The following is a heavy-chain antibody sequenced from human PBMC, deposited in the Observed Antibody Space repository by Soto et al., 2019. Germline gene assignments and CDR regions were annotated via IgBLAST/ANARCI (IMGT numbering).Heavy chain of an antibody. CDR2: MNPNSGNT. Sequence: ASVKVSCKASGYTFTSYDINWVRQATGQGLEWMGWMNPNSGNTGYAQKFQGRVTMTRNTSISTAYMELSSLRSEDTAVYYCARGAYCGGDCYRIYYYYYYCMDVWGQGTTVTVSS. J-gene: IGHJ6*02. V-gene: IGHV1-8*01. D-gene: IGHD2-21*02. CDR1: GYTFTSYD. CDR3: ARGAYCGGDCYRIYYYYYYCMDV.